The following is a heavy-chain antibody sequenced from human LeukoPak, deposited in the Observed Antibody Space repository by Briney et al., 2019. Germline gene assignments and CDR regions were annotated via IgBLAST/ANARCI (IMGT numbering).Heavy chain of an antibody. CDR1: GYSFTSYG. J-gene: IGHJ2*01. D-gene: IGHD3-3*01. CDR2: ISAYNGQT. Sequence: ASVKVSCKASGYSFTSYGISWVRQAPGQGLEWMGWISAYNGQTNYAQKLQGRVTMTTDTSTSTAYMELRSLRSDDTAVYYCARARVDYDFWSGTSRWYFDLWGRGTLVTVSS. CDR3: ARARVDYDFWSGTSRWYFDL. V-gene: IGHV1-18*01.